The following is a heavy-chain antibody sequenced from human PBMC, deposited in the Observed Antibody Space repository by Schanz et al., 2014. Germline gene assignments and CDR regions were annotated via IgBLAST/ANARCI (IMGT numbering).Heavy chain of an antibody. CDR2: IRYDGSSK. J-gene: IGHJ3*02. CDR3: AKRCSSTSCSHGAFDI. D-gene: IGHD2-2*01. CDR1: GFTFSSYS. Sequence: QVQLVESGGGVVQPGGSLRLSCAASGFTFSSYSMHWVRQAPGKGLEWVAFIRYDGSSKYYADSVRGRFTISRDDSKNTLYLQMNSLRDEDTAMYYCAKRCSSTSCSHGAFDIWGQGTTVTVSS. V-gene: IGHV3-30*02.